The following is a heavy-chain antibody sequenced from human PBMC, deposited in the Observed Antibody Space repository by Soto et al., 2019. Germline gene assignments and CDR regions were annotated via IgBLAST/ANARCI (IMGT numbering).Heavy chain of an antibody. V-gene: IGHV4-34*01. Sequence: SETLSLTCAVYGGSFSGYYWSWIRQPPGKGLEWIGEINHSGSTNYNPSLKSRVTISVDTSKNQFSLKLSSVTAADTAVYYCARGPQRGSSGWFSLDYWGEGTLVTRLL. CDR3: ARGPQRGSSGWFSLDY. J-gene: IGHJ4*02. D-gene: IGHD6-19*01. CDR2: INHSGST. CDR1: GGSFSGYY.